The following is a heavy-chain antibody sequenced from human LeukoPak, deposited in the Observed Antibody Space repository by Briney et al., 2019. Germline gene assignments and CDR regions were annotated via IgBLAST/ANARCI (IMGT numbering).Heavy chain of an antibody. J-gene: IGHJ3*02. CDR2: TYYRSKWYN. Sequence: SQTLSLTCAISGDSVSSNSAAWNWIRQSPSRGLEWLGRTYYRSKWYNDYAVSVKSRITINPDTSKNQFSLQLNSVTPEDTAVYYCARSQAYDSVLTYAFDIWGQGTMVTVSS. D-gene: IGHD3-3*01. V-gene: IGHV6-1*01. CDR3: ARSQAYDSVLTYAFDI. CDR1: GDSVSSNSAA.